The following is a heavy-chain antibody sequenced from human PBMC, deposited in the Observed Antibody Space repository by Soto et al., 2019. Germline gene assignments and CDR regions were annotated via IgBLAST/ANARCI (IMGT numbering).Heavy chain of an antibody. CDR2: IKSKTDGGTT. D-gene: IGHD6-6*01. Sequence: GGSLRLSCAASGFTFSNAWMSWVRQAPGKGLEWVGRIKSKTDGGTTDYAAPVKGRFTISRDDSKNTLYLQMNSLKTEDTAVYYCTTEVIGVAARDYWGQGTLVTVSS. CDR1: GFTFSNAW. CDR3: TTEVIGVAARDY. J-gene: IGHJ4*02. V-gene: IGHV3-15*01.